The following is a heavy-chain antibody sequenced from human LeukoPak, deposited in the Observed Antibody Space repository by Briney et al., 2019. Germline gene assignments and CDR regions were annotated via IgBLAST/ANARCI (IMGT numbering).Heavy chain of an antibody. D-gene: IGHD3-16*01. CDR3: ARVNVCPRCHFDY. Sequence: SGGSLRLSCSASGFTFSTYAMHWVRQAPGKGLEYVSAISINGGSTNYADSVKGRFIISRDNSKNTLYLQMSSLRAEDTAVYYCARVNVCPRCHFDYWGQGTLVTVSS. CDR2: ISINGGST. V-gene: IGHV3-64D*09. J-gene: IGHJ4*02. CDR1: GFTFSTYA.